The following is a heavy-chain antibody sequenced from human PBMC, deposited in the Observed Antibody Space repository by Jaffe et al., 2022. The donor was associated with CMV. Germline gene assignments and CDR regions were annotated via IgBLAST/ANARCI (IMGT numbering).Heavy chain of an antibody. D-gene: IGHD5-12*01. CDR2: IYYSGST. V-gene: IGHV4-59*01. CDR1: GGSISSYY. CDR3: ARSNGYNPGGSFDI. Sequence: QVQLQESGPGLVKPSETLSLTCTVSGGSISSYYWSWIRQPPGKGLEWIGYIYYSGSTNYNPSLKSRVTISVDTSKNQFSLKLSSVTAADTAVYYCARSNGYNPGGSFDIWGQGTMVTVSS. J-gene: IGHJ3*02.